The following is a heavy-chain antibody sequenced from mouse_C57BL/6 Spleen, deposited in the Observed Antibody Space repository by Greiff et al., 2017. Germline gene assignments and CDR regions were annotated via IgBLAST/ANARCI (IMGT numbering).Heavy chain of an antibody. CDR2: IDPEDGDT. CDR1: GFNIKDYY. D-gene: IGHD2-1*01. V-gene: IGHV14-1*01. J-gene: IGHJ4*01. Sequence: VQLQQSGAELVRPGASVKLSCTASGFNIKDYYMHWVKQRPEQGLEWIGRIDPEDGDTEYAPKFQGKATMTADTSSNTAYLQLSSLTSEDTAVYYCTTQYYCNYDAMDYWGQGTSVTVSS. CDR3: TTQYYCNYDAMDY.